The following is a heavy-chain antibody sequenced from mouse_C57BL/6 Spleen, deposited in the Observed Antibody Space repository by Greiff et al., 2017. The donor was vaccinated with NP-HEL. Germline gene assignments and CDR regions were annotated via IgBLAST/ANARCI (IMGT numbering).Heavy chain of an antibody. CDR1: GYTFTSYW. J-gene: IGHJ2*01. Sequence: QVQLKQPGAELVKPGASVKLSCKASGYTFTSYWMQWVKQRPGQGLEWIGEIDPSDSYTNYNQKFKGKATLTVDTSSSTAYMQLSSLTSEDSAVHYWARSEGYYDYVWGQGTTLTVSS. D-gene: IGHD2-4*01. CDR3: ARSEGYYDYV. V-gene: IGHV1-50*01. CDR2: IDPSDSYT.